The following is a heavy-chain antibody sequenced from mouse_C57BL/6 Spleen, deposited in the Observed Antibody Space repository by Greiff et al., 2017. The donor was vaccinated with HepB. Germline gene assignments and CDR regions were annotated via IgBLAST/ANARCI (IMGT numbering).Heavy chain of an antibody. CDR1: GYTFTDYY. J-gene: IGHJ1*03. CDR3: ATYYSNFWYFDV. D-gene: IGHD2-5*01. Sequence: VQLQQSGPELVKPGASVKISCKASGYTFTDYYMNWVKQSHGKSLEWIGDINPNNGGTSYNQKFKGKATLTVDKSSSTAYMELRSLTSEDSAVYYCATYYSNFWYFDVWGTGTTVTVSS. V-gene: IGHV1-26*01. CDR2: INPNNGGT.